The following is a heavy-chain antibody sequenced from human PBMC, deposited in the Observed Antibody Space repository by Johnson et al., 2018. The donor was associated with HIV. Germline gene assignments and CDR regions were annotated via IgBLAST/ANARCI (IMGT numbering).Heavy chain of an antibody. CDR3: AKEESGSFLAFDI. J-gene: IGHJ3*02. Sequence: QVQLVESGGGVVQPGKSLRLSCVASAFAFSSYAMHWVRQTPGKGLEWVAVISSDGSNKYYADSVKGRFTISRDNSKNTLYLQMNSLRPEDTAMFYCAKEESGSFLAFDIWGQGTMVTVSS. D-gene: IGHD1-26*01. V-gene: IGHV3-30*04. CDR2: ISSDGSNK. CDR1: AFAFSSYA.